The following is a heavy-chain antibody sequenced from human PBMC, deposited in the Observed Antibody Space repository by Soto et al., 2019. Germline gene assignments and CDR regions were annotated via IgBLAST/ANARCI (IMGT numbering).Heavy chain of an antibody. V-gene: IGHV1-18*01. CDR1: GYTFTNYG. Sequence: ASVKVSCKASGYTFTNYGISWVRQAPGQGLEWMGWISAYNGNTNYAQKLQGRVTMTTDTSTSTAYMELRSLRSDDTAVYYCARDPSYYYGSGYYYYYGMDVWGQGTTVTVSS. J-gene: IGHJ6*02. CDR2: ISAYNGNT. CDR3: ARDPSYYYGSGYYYYYGMDV. D-gene: IGHD3-10*01.